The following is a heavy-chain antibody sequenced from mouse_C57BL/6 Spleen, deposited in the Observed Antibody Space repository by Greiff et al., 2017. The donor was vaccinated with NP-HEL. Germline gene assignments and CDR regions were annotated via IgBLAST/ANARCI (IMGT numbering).Heavy chain of an antibody. CDR3: ARHEDTIPLAY. V-gene: IGHV1-62-2*01. Sequence: QVQLQQSGAELVKPGASVKLSCKASGYTFTEYTIHWVKQRSGQGLEWIGWFYPGSGSITYNEKFKDKATLTADKSTSTGYMKLSRLASEDSAIYFCARHEDTIPLAYWGQGTLVTVSA. J-gene: IGHJ3*01. CDR1: GYTFTEYT. D-gene: IGHD1-1*02. CDR2: FYPGSGSI.